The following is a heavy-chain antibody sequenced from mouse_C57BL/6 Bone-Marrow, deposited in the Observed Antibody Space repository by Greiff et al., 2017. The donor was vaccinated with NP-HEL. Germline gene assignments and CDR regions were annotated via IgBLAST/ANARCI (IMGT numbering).Heavy chain of an antibody. D-gene: IGHD2-3*01. V-gene: IGHV1-59*01. CDR3: ARWEWLLPDWYFDV. CDR1: GYTFTSYW. Sequence: QVQLQQPGAELVRPGTSVKLSCKASGYTFTSYWMHWVKQRPGQGLEWIGVIDPSDSYTNYNQKFKGKATLTVDTSSSTAYMQLSSLTSEDSAVYYCARWEWLLPDWYFDVWGTGTTVTVSS. CDR2: IDPSDSYT. J-gene: IGHJ1*03.